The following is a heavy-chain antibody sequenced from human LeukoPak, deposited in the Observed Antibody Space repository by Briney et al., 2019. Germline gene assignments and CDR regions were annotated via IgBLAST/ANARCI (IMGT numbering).Heavy chain of an antibody. J-gene: IGHJ4*02. CDR3: AKGSYYDSSGSFYFDY. V-gene: IGHV3-7*03. D-gene: IGHD3-22*01. CDR2: INQHGSEK. CDR1: GFTFSDYW. Sequence: GGSLRLSCAASGFTFSDYWMTWVRQAPGKGLEWVAGINQHGSEKYYADSVKGRFTISRDNSKNTLYVQVNSLGTEDTAAYYCAKGSYYDSSGSFYFDYWGQGTLVTVSS.